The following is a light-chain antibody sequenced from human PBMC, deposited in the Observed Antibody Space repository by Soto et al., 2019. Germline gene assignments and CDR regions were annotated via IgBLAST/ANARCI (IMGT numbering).Light chain of an antibody. CDR3: GTWDSSLSAVV. J-gene: IGLJ3*02. Sequence: QSVLSQPPSLSAAPGQKVTISCYGSNSNIENNFVSWFRQFPGAAPDLLIFDNSNRPSGIPDRFSGSKSGSSATLAISGLQAGDEAHYYSGTWDSSLSAVVFGTGTKLTVL. V-gene: IGLV1-51*01. CDR2: DNS. CDR1: NSNIENNF.